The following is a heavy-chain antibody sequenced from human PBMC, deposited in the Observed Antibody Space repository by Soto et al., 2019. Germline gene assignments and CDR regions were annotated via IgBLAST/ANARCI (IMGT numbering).Heavy chain of an antibody. V-gene: IGHV4-31*03. CDR2: IYYRVST. J-gene: IGHJ4*02. CDR3: ARVTWLRLLRYFDY. CDR1: GGSISSGGYY. D-gene: IGHD5-12*01. Sequence: QVQLQESGPGLVKPSQTLSLTCTVSGGSISSGGYYWSWIRQHPGKGLEWIGYIYYRVSTYYNPSLKSRVTISVDTSKNQFSLKLSSVTAADTAVYYCARVTWLRLLRYFDYWGQGTLVTVSS.